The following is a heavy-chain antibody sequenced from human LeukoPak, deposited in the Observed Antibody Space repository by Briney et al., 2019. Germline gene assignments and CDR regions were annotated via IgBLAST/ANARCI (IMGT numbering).Heavy chain of an antibody. V-gene: IGHV4-61*09. CDR3: ARAKKRSGRSRNFYLDV. D-gene: IGHD1-26*01. Sequence: SETLSLTCTVSDDPINSGVYYWNWIRQPAGTGLEWIGHIYTSGTTTNSNPSLKSRVAISLDTSKNHFSLNLSSVTAADTAVYYCARAKKRSGRSRNFYLDVWGKGTTVTVSS. CDR1: DDPINSGVYY. CDR2: IYTSGTTT. J-gene: IGHJ6*03.